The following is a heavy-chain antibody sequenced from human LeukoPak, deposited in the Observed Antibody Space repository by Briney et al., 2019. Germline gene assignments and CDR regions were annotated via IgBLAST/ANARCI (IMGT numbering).Heavy chain of an antibody. CDR2: IYYSGST. D-gene: IGHD3-10*01. J-gene: IGHJ4*02. Sequence: SETQSLTCTVSGGPISSSSYYWGWIRQPPGKGLEWIGSIYYSGSTYYNPSLKSRVTISVDTSKNQFSLKLSSVTAADTAVYYCALWFGELLDAYWGQGTLVTVSS. CDR1: GGPISSSSYY. V-gene: IGHV4-39*07. CDR3: ALWFGELLDAY.